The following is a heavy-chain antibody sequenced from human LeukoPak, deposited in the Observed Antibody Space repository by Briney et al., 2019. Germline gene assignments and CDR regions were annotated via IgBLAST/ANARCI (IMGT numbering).Heavy chain of an antibody. J-gene: IGHJ6*03. Sequence: PGGSLRLSCAASGFTFSDYYMSWIRQAPGKGLEWVSYISSSGSTIYYADSVKGRFTISRDNAKNSLYLQMNSLRAEDTAVYYCARGPHYDILTGPYYYYYMDVWGKGTTVTVS. D-gene: IGHD3-9*01. CDR3: ARGPHYDILTGPYYYYYMDV. CDR2: ISSSGSTI. CDR1: GFTFSDYY. V-gene: IGHV3-11*04.